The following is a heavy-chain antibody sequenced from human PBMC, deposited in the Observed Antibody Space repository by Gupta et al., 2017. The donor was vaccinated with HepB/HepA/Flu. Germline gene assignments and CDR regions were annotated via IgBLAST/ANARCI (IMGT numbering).Heavy chain of an antibody. Sequence: EVQLLESGGGLVQPGGSLRLSCAGSGFTFSGYGMSWVRQAPGKGLEWVSIISTDSSDKYYVVSVKGRFTISRDNSRNTLYLQMNSLTAEDTAVYFCTKGESGGGYYSPFDSWGQGTLVTVSS. J-gene: IGHJ4*02. CDR2: ISTDSSDK. CDR1: GFTFSGYG. D-gene: IGHD3-22*01. V-gene: IGHV3-23*01. CDR3: TKGESGGGYYSPFDS.